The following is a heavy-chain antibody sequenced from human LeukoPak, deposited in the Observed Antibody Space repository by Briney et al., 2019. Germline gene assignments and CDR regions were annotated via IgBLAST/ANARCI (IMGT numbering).Heavy chain of an antibody. Sequence: SETLCLTCTVSGGSISSGAYYWSWIRQHPGKGLEWIGYIYYSGSTYYDPFLKSRVTISVDTSKNQFSLRLSSVTAADTAGDYCVSGNGYDFRYLDYWGQGTMVTVSS. V-gene: IGHV4-31*03. CDR1: GGSISSGAYY. CDR3: VSGNGYDFRYLDY. J-gene: IGHJ4*02. CDR2: IYYSGST. D-gene: IGHD5-12*01.